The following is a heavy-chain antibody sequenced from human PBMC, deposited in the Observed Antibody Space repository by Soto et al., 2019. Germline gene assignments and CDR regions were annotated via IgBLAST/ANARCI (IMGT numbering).Heavy chain of an antibody. CDR2: INPNSGGT. CDR3: ARGWYYYDSSGDDAFDI. V-gene: IGHV1-2*04. D-gene: IGHD3-22*01. CDR1: GYTFTGYY. J-gene: IGHJ3*02. Sequence: QVQLVQSGAEVKKPGASVKVSCKASGYTFTGYYMHWVRQAPGQGLEWMGWINPNSGGTNYAQKFQGWVTMTRDTPISTAYMELSRLRSDDTAVYYCARGWYYYDSSGDDAFDIWGQGTMVTVSS.